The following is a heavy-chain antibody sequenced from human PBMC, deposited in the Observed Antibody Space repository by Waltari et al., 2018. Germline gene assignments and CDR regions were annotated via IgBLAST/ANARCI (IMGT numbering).Heavy chain of an antibody. V-gene: IGHV4-34*01. CDR3: ARANGGMAARKNKYNWFDP. CDR1: GGSFSCFY. D-gene: IGHD6-6*01. CDR2: IKHSGST. Sequence: QVQLQQWGAGLLKPSETLSLTCAVYGGSFSCFYWSWIRQPPGKGLEWIGEIKHSGSTTYRPSLKSRVTLSVDTSKNQFSLKLSSVTAADTAVYFCARANGGMAARKNKYNWFDPWGQGTLVTVSS. J-gene: IGHJ5*02.